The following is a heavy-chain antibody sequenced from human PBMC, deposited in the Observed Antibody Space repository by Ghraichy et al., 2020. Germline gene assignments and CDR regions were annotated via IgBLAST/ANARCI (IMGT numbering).Heavy chain of an antibody. CDR3: AMTIYGANYHDY. J-gene: IGHJ4*02. D-gene: IGHD4/OR15-4a*01. Sequence: SETLSLTCTVSGGSINSGGYYWSWIRQDPGKGLEWIGYIHSSGSTYYNPSLKSRVSMSMDKSKNQFALKLISVTAADTALYYCAMTIYGANYHDYWGQGTLVTVSS. CDR2: IHSSGST. CDR1: GGSINSGGYY. V-gene: IGHV4-31*03.